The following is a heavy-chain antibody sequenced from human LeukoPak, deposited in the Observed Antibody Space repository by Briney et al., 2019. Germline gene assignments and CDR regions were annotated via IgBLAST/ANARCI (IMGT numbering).Heavy chain of an antibody. Sequence: NPSETLSLTCTVSGGSISSSSYYWGWIRQPPGKGLEWIGSIYYSGSTYYNPSLKSRVTISVDTSKNQFSLKLSSVTAADTAVYYCARYGSGSRLGIFDYWGQGTLVTVSS. V-gene: IGHV4-39*01. D-gene: IGHD3-10*01. CDR1: GGSISSSSYY. CDR2: IYYSGST. CDR3: ARYGSGSRLGIFDY. J-gene: IGHJ4*02.